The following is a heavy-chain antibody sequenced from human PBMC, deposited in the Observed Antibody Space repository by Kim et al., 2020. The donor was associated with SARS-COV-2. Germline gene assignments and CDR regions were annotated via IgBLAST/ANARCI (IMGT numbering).Heavy chain of an antibody. J-gene: IGHJ6*03. CDR3: ARVSYSGYVHYYYYMDV. CDR2: ISSSGSTL. Sequence: GGSLRLSCAASGFTFSSYEMNWVRQAPGKGLEWVSYISSSGSTLYYADSVKGRFTISRDNAKNSLYLQMNSLRAEDTAVYYCARVSYSGYVHYYYYMDVWGKGTTVTVSS. V-gene: IGHV3-48*03. D-gene: IGHD5-12*01. CDR1: GFTFSSYE.